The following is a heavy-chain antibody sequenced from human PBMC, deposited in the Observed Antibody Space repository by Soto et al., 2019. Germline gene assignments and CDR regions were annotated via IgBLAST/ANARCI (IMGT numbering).Heavy chain of an antibody. J-gene: IGHJ6*02. CDR1: GGTFSSYA. D-gene: IGHD4-4*01. Sequence: SSVKVSCKASGGTFSSYAISWVRQAPGQGLEWMGGIIPIFGTANYAQKFQGGVTITADESTSTAYMELSSLRSEDTAVYYCARDXSGDYSNVFYYYYGMDVWGQGTTVTVSS. CDR3: ARDXSGDYSNVFYYYYGMDV. V-gene: IGHV1-69*13. CDR2: IIPIFGTA.